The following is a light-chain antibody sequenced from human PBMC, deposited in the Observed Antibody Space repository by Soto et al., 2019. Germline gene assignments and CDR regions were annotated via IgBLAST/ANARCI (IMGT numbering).Light chain of an antibody. CDR2: EVT. J-gene: IGLJ1*01. CDR1: SSVVGAYDY. Sequence: QSALTQPASVSASPGQSIAISCSGTSSVVGAYDYVSWYQHHPGKAPKLIIYEVTYRPSGVSNRFSASKSGNTASLTISGLQAEDEADYYCSSYTRSSTYVFGTGTKLTVL. V-gene: IGLV2-14*01. CDR3: SSYTRSSTYV.